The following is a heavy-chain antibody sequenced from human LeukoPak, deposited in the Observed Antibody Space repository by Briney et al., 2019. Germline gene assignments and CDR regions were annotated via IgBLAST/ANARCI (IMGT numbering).Heavy chain of an antibody. Sequence: GASVKVTCKASGYAFPSYGISWVRLAPGQGLEWMGWISAYNGDTNYVQKLQGRVTMTTDTSTSTAYMELRSLRSDDTAVYYCARDGAIQYDGSGYPYFDYWGQGTLVTVSS. CDR1: GYAFPSYG. D-gene: IGHD3-22*01. CDR2: ISAYNGDT. V-gene: IGHV1-18*01. J-gene: IGHJ4*02. CDR3: ARDGAIQYDGSGYPYFDY.